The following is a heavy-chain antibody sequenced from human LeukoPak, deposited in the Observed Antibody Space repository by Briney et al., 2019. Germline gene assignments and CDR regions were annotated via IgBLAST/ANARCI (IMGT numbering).Heavy chain of an antibody. J-gene: IGHJ3*02. D-gene: IGHD6-19*01. CDR2: ISWNTGNI. CDR3: ASCIAVAGTDAFDI. CDR1: GFTLDDYA. V-gene: IGHV3-9*01. Sequence: PGRSLRLSCAAAGFTLDDYAIHWVRQAPGKGLEWVSGISWNTGNIGYADSVKGRFTISRDNAKNSLYLQMNSLRAEDTAVYYCASCIAVAGTDAFDIWGQGIMVTVSS.